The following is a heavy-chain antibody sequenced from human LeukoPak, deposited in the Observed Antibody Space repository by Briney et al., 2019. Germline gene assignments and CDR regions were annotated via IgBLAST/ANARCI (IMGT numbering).Heavy chain of an antibody. D-gene: IGHD6-13*01. CDR1: GGTFSSYA. Sequence: SVKVSCKVSGGTFSSYAISWVRQARGQGLEGMGRIIPIFGTANYAQKFQGRVTITTDESTSTAYMELSSLRSGDTAVYYCAAAGRDSSSWYWWYFDYWGQGTLVTVSS. CDR3: AAAGRDSSSWYWWYFDY. CDR2: IIPIFGTA. J-gene: IGHJ4*02. V-gene: IGHV1-69*05.